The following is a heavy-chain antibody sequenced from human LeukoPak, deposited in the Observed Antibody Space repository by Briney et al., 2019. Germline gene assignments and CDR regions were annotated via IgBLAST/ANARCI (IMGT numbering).Heavy chain of an antibody. CDR3: AGTHTYCSSTSCHAGGSYYYGMDV. J-gene: IGHJ6*02. V-gene: IGHV4-59*01. CDR2: IYYSGST. D-gene: IGHD2-2*01. Sequence: SETLSLTCTVSGGSISSYYWSWIRQPPGKGLEWIGYIYYSGSTNYNPSLKSRVTISVDTSKNQFSLKLSSVTAADTAVYYCAGTHTYCSSTSCHAGGSYYYGMDVWGQGTTVTVSS. CDR1: GGSISSYY.